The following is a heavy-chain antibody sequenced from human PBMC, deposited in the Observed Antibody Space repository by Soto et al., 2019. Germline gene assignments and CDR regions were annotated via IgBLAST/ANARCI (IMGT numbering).Heavy chain of an antibody. CDR3: AREERWLHQGDWFDP. Sequence: PSETLSLTCTVSGGSVSSGSYYWSWIRQPPGKGLEWIGYIYYSGSTNYNPSLKSRVTISVDTSKNQFSLKLSSVTAADTAVYYCAREERWLHQGDWFDPWGQGTLVTVSS. D-gene: IGHD5-12*01. CDR1: GGSVSSGSYY. CDR2: IYYSGST. J-gene: IGHJ5*02. V-gene: IGHV4-61*01.